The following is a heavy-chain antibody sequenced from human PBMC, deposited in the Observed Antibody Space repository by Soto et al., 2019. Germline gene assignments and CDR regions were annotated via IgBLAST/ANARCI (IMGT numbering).Heavy chain of an antibody. J-gene: IGHJ5*02. D-gene: IGHD1-26*01. CDR2: IIPIFGTA. CDR3: ARGLGAPYNWFDP. CDR1: GGTFSSYA. Sequence: SVNVSCKXSGGTFSSYAISWVRQAPGQGLEWMGGIIPIFGTANYAQKFQGRVTITADESTSTAYMELSSLRSEDTAVYYCARGLGAPYNWFDPWGQGTLVTVSS. V-gene: IGHV1-69*13.